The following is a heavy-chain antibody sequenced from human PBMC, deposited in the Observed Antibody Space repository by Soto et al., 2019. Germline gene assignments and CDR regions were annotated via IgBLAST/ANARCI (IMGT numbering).Heavy chain of an antibody. J-gene: IGHJ4*02. V-gene: IGHV3-33*01. D-gene: IGHD3-22*01. CDR1: GFTFSSYG. CDR2: IWYDGSNK. Sequence: FLRLSCAASGFTFSSYGMHWVRQAPGKGLEWVAVIWYDGSNKYYADSVKGRFTISRDNSKNTLYLQMNSLRAEDTAVYYCARGPGYYYDSSGYYSDFDYWGQGTLVTVSS. CDR3: ARGPGYYYDSSGYYSDFDY.